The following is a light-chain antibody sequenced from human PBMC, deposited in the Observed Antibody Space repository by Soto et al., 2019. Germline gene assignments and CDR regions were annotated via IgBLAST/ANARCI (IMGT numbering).Light chain of an antibody. CDR3: QQYGSSGT. Sequence: EIVLTQSPGTLSLSPGERATLSCRASQSVSNNYLAWYQQKPGQAPRLLIYGASNIATVIPDRLSGSGSGTDLTLTISRLEPEDFAVYYCQQYGSSGTFGQGNKGEIK. J-gene: IGKJ1*01. CDR1: QSVSNNY. V-gene: IGKV3-20*01. CDR2: GAS.